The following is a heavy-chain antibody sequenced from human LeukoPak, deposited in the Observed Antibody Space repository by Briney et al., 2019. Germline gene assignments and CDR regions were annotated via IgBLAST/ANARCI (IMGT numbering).Heavy chain of an antibody. CDR2: IYTGNT. V-gene: IGHV4-59*01. D-gene: IGHD3-10*01. CDR3: ARGPLYEYHSGTFVN. J-gene: IGHJ4*02. CDR1: GGSITTFF. Sequence: SETLSLTCSVSGGSITTFFWNWIRQPPGKGLEWIGSIYTGNTYYNSSLKSRVTVSQDTSRNRVSLKLTSVTAADTAVYYCARGPLYEYHSGTFVNWGQGTLVTVSS.